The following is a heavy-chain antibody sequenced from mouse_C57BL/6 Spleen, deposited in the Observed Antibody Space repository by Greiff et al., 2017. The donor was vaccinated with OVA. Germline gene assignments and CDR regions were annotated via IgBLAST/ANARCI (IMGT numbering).Heavy chain of an antibody. V-gene: IGHV7-3*01. Sequence: EVQVVESGGGLVQPGGSLSLSCAASGFTFTDYYMSWVRQPPGKALEWLGFIRNKANGYTTEYSASVKGRFTISRANSQSILYLQMNALGAEGSATYYGARYIGPHWYFDVWGTGTTVTVSS. J-gene: IGHJ1*03. CDR1: GFTFTDYY. CDR2: IRNKANGYTT. CDR3: ARYIGPHWYFDV. D-gene: IGHD3-1*01.